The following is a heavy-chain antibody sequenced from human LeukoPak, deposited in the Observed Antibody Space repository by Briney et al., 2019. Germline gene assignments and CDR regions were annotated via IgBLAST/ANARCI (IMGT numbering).Heavy chain of an antibody. Sequence: GGSLRLACKGSGFSFSSYWMTWVRQAPGKGLEWVANIKQDGSQKYYVDSVKGRFTISRDNDKNSLFLQMNSLRADDTAVYYCATQRPTGASDIWGHGTMVTVSS. V-gene: IGHV3-7*01. CDR2: IKQDGSQK. CDR1: GFSFSSYW. CDR3: ATQRPTGASDI. D-gene: IGHD4-17*01. J-gene: IGHJ3*02.